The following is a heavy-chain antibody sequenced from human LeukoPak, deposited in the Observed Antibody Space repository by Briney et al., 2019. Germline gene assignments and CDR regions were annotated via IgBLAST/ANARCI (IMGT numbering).Heavy chain of an antibody. V-gene: IGHV3-23*01. CDR3: AKRASDYYFDL. J-gene: IGHJ2*01. Sequence: GGSLRLRCAASGFTFTNYAMTWVRQAPGKGLEWVSSISGSGGDTYYADSVKGRFTISRDNSKNTLYLQMNSLRVEDTAVYYCAKRASDYYFDLWGRGTLLTVSS. CDR2: ISGSGGDT. D-gene: IGHD4-11*01. CDR1: GFTFTNYA.